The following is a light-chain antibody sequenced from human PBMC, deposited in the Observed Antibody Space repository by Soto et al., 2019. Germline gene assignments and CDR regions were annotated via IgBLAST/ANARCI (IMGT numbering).Light chain of an antibody. CDR3: QNYDWPPFT. Sequence: DIQMTQSPSSLAASVGDRVTISCRASQGIANYLAWYQQKPGKAPKLLIYDASTLQSGVSSRFTGGGSGTDFSLTISSLQPEDVATYFCQNYDWPPFTFGPGTKVEI. J-gene: IGKJ3*01. CDR2: DAS. V-gene: IGKV1-27*01. CDR1: QGIANY.